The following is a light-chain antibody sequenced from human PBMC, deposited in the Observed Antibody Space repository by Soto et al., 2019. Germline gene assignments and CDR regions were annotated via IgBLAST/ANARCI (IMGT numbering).Light chain of an antibody. CDR3: QQRYSWTT. Sequence: EIVLTQSPATLSLSPGERATLSCRASQSVSSYLTWYQQKPGQTPRLLIYDTSKRATGIPARFSGSGSGTDFSLTISSLEPDDFAFYYCQQRYSWTTFGQGTRLEMK. J-gene: IGKJ5*01. V-gene: IGKV3-11*01. CDR1: QSVSSY. CDR2: DTS.